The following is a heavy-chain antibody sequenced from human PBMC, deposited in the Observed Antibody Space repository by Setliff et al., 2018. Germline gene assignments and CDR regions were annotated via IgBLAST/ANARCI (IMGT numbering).Heavy chain of an antibody. CDR2: IGAYNGNT. J-gene: IGHJ4*02. Sequence: GASVKVSCKASGYTFTNYGVTWVRQAPGQGLEWMGWIGAYNGNTYNAHKFQGRVTMTSDTSKSTAYMELRSLRSDDTAVYYCARVTMAVAGYFDFWGQGTLVTVSS. D-gene: IGHD6-19*01. CDR1: GYTFTNYG. CDR3: ARVTMAVAGYFDF. V-gene: IGHV1-18*01.